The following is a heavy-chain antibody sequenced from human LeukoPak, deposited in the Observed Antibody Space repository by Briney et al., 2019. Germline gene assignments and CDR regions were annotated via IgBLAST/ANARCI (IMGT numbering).Heavy chain of an antibody. CDR1: GFAFSSYG. J-gene: IGHJ4*02. CDR2: IWYDGSNE. V-gene: IGHV3-33*01. Sequence: GRSLRLSCAASGFAFSSYGMNWVRQAPCKGLEWVAVIWYDGSNEYYADSVKGRFTISRDNSKNTVYLQMSSLRAEDTALYYCARAPTGYNYGYGSEPCFDYWGQGSLVTVSS. D-gene: IGHD5-18*01. CDR3: ARAPTGYNYGYGSEPCFDY.